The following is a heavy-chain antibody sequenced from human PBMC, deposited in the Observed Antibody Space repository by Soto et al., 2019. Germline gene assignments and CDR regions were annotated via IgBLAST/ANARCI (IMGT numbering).Heavy chain of an antibody. V-gene: IGHV3-30*18. CDR3: AKVFGGIAARPGSDY. CDR2: ISYDGSNK. CDR1: GFTFSSYG. J-gene: IGHJ4*02. D-gene: IGHD6-6*01. Sequence: GGSLRLSCAASGFTFSSYGMHWVRQAPGKGLEWVAVISYDGSNKYYADSVKGRFTISRDNSKNTLYLQMNSLRTEDTAVYYYAKVFGGIAARPGSDYWGQGTLVTVSS.